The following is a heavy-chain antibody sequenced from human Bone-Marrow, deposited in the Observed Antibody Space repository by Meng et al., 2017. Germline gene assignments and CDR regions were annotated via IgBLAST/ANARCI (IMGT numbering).Heavy chain of an antibody. V-gene: IGHV3-74*03. Sequence: VQLVESGGGVVQPGRSLRLSCAASGFIFSSYGMHWVRQAPGKGLEWVARVNSDGSATTYADSVKGRFTISRDNAKTTLYLQMNSLTVEDTAVYYCARKRAVVEDFDCWGQGTQVTVSS. CDR1: GFIFSSYG. D-gene: IGHD6-19*01. CDR3: ARKRAVVEDFDC. CDR2: VNSDGSAT. J-gene: IGHJ4*02.